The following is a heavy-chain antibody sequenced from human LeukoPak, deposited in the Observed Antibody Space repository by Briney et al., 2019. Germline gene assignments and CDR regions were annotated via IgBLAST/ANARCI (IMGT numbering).Heavy chain of an antibody. J-gene: IGHJ4*02. CDR2: ISTNSGST. CDR3: AGGLYGGLFDN. CDR1: GFTFSNYA. Sequence: PGGSLRLSCVMSGFTFSNYAMNWVRQAPGKGLEWISDISTNSGSTYHIESVRGRFTISRDNSKNTLYLQMNSLRADDTAVYYCAGGLYGGLFDNWGQGTLVTVSS. V-gene: IGHV3-23*01. D-gene: IGHD4/OR15-4a*01.